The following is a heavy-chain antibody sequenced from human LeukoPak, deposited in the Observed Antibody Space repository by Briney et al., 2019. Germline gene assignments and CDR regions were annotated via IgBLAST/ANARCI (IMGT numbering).Heavy chain of an antibody. V-gene: IGHV3-72*01. CDR2: NRNKANNYTP. CDR3: ARDHKGGDGADAFDI. CDR1: GFTFSDHY. D-gene: IGHD5-24*01. J-gene: IGHJ3*02. Sequence: PGGSLRLSCAASGFTFSDHYIDWVRQAPGKGLEWIGRNRNKANNYTPEYAASVKGRFTISRDNAKNSLYLQMNSLRAEDTALYYCARDHKGGDGADAFDIWGHGTMVTVSS.